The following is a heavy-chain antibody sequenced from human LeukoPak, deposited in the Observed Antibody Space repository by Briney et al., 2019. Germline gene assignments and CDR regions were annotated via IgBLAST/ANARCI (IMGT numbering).Heavy chain of an antibody. CDR2: IKQDGIET. V-gene: IGHV3-7*01. J-gene: IGHJ3*02. CDR3: ARFIASPGPDAFDI. CDR1: GFNSGNYW. Sequence: GGSLRLSCAASGFNSGNYWMSWVRQAPGQRLEWLSNIKQDGIETYYLDSVRGRFTISRDSARNSVYLQMNSLRADETAVYFCARFIASPGPDAFDIWGQGTLVTVSS. D-gene: IGHD6-13*01.